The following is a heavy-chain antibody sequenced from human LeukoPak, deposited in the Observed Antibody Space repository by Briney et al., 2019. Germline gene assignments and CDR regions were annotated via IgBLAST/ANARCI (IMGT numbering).Heavy chain of an antibody. Sequence: PGGSLRLSCAASGFTFSSYSMNWVRQAPGKGREWLSYISSSSSTIYYADSVKGRFTISRDNAKNSLYLQMNSLRDEDTAMYSCARDRLVRGFFDYWGQGTLVTVSS. CDR2: ISSSSSTI. J-gene: IGHJ4*02. CDR3: ARDRLVRGFFDY. D-gene: IGHD3-10*01. CDR1: GFTFSSYS. V-gene: IGHV3-48*02.